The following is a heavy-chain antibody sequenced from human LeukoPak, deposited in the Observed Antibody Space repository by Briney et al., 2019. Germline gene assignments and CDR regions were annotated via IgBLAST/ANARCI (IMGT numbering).Heavy chain of an antibody. CDR2: INPNSGDT. CDR3: ARQGVFPTEGHDAFDA. V-gene: IGHV1-2*02. Sequence: GASVKVSCKASGYTFTGYYIHWVRQAPGQGLEWMGWINPNSGDTNYAQKFEGRVTMTRDTSISTAYMELSRLKSDDTAFYYCARQGVFPTEGHDAFDAWGQGTMVTASS. D-gene: IGHD3-16*01. J-gene: IGHJ3*01. CDR1: GYTFTGYY.